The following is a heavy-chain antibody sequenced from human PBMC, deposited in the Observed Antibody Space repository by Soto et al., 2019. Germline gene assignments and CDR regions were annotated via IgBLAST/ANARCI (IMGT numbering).Heavy chain of an antibody. CDR2: IVVGSGNT. D-gene: IGHD3-3*01. J-gene: IGHJ6*02. Sequence: QARGQRLEWIGWIVVGSGNTNYAQKFQERVTITRDMSTSTAYMELSSLRSEDTAVYYCAAENYDFWRGYSGRDYSMDVWG. V-gene: IGHV1-58*01. CDR3: AAENYDFWRGYSGRDYSMDV.